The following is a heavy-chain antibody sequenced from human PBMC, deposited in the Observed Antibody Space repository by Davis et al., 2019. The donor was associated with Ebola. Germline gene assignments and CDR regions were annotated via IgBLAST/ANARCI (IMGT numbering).Heavy chain of an antibody. CDR2: IWYNGSNE. Sequence: PGGSLRLSCVVSGFSFDNSWMTWVRQAPGKGLVWLALIWYNGSNEYYADSVKGRFTISRDNAKNTLSLQMNSLRVEDTAVYYCVRDSGYYSHDYWGHGTLVTVSS. V-gene: IGHV3-33*08. CDR1: GFSFDNSW. CDR3: VRDSGYYSHDY. D-gene: IGHD5-12*01. J-gene: IGHJ4*01.